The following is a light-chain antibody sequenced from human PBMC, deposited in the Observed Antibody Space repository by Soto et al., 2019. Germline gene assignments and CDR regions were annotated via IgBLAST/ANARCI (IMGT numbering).Light chain of an antibody. V-gene: IGKV1-5*01. Sequence: DIQMTQSPSTLSASVGDRVTITCRASQSISSWLAWYQQKPGTAPKLLIYDASCLESGVPSRFSGSGSGTDFTLTISSLQPDDFATYYCQQYNSYSLTFGQGTRLEIK. CDR2: DAS. CDR3: QQYNSYSLT. J-gene: IGKJ5*01. CDR1: QSISSW.